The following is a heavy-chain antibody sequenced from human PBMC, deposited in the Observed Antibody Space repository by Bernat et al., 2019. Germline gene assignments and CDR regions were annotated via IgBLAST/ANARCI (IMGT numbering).Heavy chain of an antibody. CDR2: IRGDGSEK. V-gene: IGHV3-7*04. J-gene: IGHJ4*02. CDR1: GFTFSNYW. D-gene: IGHD6-25*01. Sequence: EVQLVESGGGLVQPGGSLRLSCAASGFTFSNYWMDWFRQAPGKGLEWVANIRGDGSEKYYLDSVKGRFIISRDNAKNSPYLQMNSVRAEDTAVYLCGRDHQYSSALNDFWGQGTLVTVSS. CDR3: GRDHQYSSALNDF.